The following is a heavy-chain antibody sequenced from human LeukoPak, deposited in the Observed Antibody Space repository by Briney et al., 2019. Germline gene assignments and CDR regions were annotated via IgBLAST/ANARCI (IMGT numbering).Heavy chain of an antibody. CDR2: IYYSGSA. Sequence: PSETLSLTCTVSGGPISSYYWSWIRQPPGKGLEWIGYIYYSGSANYNPSLKSRVTISVDTSKNQFSLKLSSVTAADTAVYYCASRAAAYYDILTGSEDYYFDYWGQGTLVTVSS. CDR3: ASRAAAYYDILTGSEDYYFDY. D-gene: IGHD3-9*01. CDR1: GGPISSYY. V-gene: IGHV4-59*08. J-gene: IGHJ4*02.